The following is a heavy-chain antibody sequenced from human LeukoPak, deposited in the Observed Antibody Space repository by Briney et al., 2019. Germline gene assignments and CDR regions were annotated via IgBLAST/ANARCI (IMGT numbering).Heavy chain of an antibody. J-gene: IGHJ4*02. D-gene: IGHD4-17*01. Sequence: SETLSLTCAVYGGSFSGYYWSWIRQPPGKGLEWIGSIYHSGSTYYNPSLKSRVTISVDTSKNQFSLKLSSVTAADTAVYYCARQGDYNGYFDYWGQGTLVTVSS. CDR2: IYHSGST. CDR3: ARQGDYNGYFDY. V-gene: IGHV4-34*01. CDR1: GGSFSGYY.